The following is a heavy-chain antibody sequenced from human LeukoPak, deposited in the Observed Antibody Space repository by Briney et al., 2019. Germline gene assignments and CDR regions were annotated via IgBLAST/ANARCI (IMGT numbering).Heavy chain of an antibody. Sequence: GGSLRLSCAASGFTFSSYGMHWVRQAPGKGLEWVAVISYDGSNKYYADSVKGRFTISRDNSKNTLYLQMNSLRAEDTAVYYCARAPYSSGFDYWGQGTLVTVSS. J-gene: IGHJ4*02. CDR1: GFTFSSYG. CDR3: ARAPYSSGFDY. CDR2: ISYDGSNK. V-gene: IGHV3-30*03. D-gene: IGHD6-19*01.